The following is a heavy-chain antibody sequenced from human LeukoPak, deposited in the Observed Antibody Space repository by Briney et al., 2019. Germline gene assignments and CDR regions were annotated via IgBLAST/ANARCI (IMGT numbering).Heavy chain of an antibody. V-gene: IGHV3-74*01. D-gene: IGHD2-15*01. Sequence: GGSLRLSCAASGFTFSNYLMHWVRQAPGKGLVWVSRINVDETNAYADSVRGRFTISRDNSKNTLYLQMNSLRADDTAVYYCAKGQVVGAARNRFDPWGQGTLVTVSS. CDR2: INVDETNA. CDR3: AKGQVVGAARNRFDP. CDR1: GFTFSNYL. J-gene: IGHJ5*02.